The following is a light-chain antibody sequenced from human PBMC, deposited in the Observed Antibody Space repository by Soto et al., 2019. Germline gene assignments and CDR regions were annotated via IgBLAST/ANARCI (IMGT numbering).Light chain of an antibody. V-gene: IGKV1-5*01. Sequence: DIQMTQSPSTLSASVGDRGTMTCRASQSLNDYLAWYQQKPGKAPKLLIYDASTLERGVPSRFSGTGSGTEFTLTISSLQPDDFATYYCQQYYRSSITFGQGTRLEIK. J-gene: IGKJ5*01. CDR1: QSLNDY. CDR2: DAS. CDR3: QQYYRSSIT.